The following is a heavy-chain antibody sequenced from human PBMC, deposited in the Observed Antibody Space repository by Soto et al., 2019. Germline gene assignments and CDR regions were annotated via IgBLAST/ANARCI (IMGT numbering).Heavy chain of an antibody. Sequence: GGSLRLSCAASGFDFSAYAMHWVRQAPGKGLEWMSKISYDGANNYYADSVKGRFTISRDNSKNTLYLQLSSLRPEDTAAYYCARDQWRLTFWAQGTLVTVSS. D-gene: IGHD6-19*01. CDR1: GFDFSAYA. CDR2: ISYDGANN. V-gene: IGHV3-30*04. CDR3: ARDQWRLTF. J-gene: IGHJ4*02.